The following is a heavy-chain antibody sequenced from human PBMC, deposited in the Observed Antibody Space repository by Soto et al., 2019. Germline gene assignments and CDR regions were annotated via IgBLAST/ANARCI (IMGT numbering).Heavy chain of an antibody. CDR2: IYYSGST. Sequence: NPSETLSLTCTVSGGSISSYYWSWIRQPPGKGLEWIGYIYYSGSTNYNPSLKSRVTISVDTSKSQFSLKLSSVTAADTAVYYCATIGTSLVYWGQGTLVTVSS. V-gene: IGHV4-59*01. J-gene: IGHJ4*02. CDR3: ATIGTSLVY. CDR1: GGSISSYY. D-gene: IGHD3-16*01.